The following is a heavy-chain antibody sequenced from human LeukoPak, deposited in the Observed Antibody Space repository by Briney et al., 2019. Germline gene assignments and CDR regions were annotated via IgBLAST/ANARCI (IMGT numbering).Heavy chain of an antibody. Sequence: GGSLRLSCAASGFTVSSNYMGWVRQAPGKGLEWVSVIYSCGSTYYADSVKGRFTISRDNSKNTLYLQMNSLRAEDTAVYYCARDSTSSTRDYWGQGTLVTVSS. D-gene: IGHD6-13*01. CDR1: GFTVSSNY. CDR3: ARDSTSSTRDY. J-gene: IGHJ4*02. V-gene: IGHV3-53*01. CDR2: IYSCGST.